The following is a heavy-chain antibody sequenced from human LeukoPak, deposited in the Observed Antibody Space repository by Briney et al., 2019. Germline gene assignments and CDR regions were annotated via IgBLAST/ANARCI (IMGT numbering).Heavy chain of an antibody. CDR1: GGSISSGDYC. CDR3: ARVPYSSGWYRVDAFDI. V-gene: IGHV4-30-4*01. Sequence: SETLSLTCTVSGGSISSGDYCWSWLRQPPGKGLAWIGSIYYSGSTYYNPSLKSRVTISVDTSKNQFSLKLSSGTAADTAVYYCARVPYSSGWYRVDAFDIWGQGTMVTVSS. CDR2: IYYSGST. D-gene: IGHD6-19*01. J-gene: IGHJ3*02.